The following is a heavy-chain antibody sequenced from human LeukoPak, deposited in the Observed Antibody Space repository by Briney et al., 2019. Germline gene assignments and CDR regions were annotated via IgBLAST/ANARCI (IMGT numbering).Heavy chain of an antibody. D-gene: IGHD6-13*01. J-gene: IGHJ6*03. CDR3: AKYGNSSSWYYYYMDV. CDR1: GFTFSSYG. Sequence: GGSLRLSCAASGFTFSSYGMHWVRQAPGKGLEWVAVISYDGSNKYYADSVKGRFTISRDNSKNTLYLQMNSLRAEDTAVYYCAKYGNSSSWYYYYMDVWGKGTTVTVSS. V-gene: IGHV3-30*18. CDR2: ISYDGSNK.